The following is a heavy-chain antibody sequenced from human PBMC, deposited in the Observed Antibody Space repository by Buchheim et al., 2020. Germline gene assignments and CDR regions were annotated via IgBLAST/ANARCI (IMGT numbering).Heavy chain of an antibody. CDR3: ARDTTLDFWSGYPYFDY. Sequence: QLQLQESGPGLVKPSETLSLTCTVSGGSISSSSYYRGWIRQPPGKGLEWIGSIYYSGSTYYNPSLKSRVTISVDTSKNQFSLKLSSVTAADTAVYYCARDTTLDFWSGYPYFDYWGQGTL. CDR2: IYYSGST. V-gene: IGHV4-39*07. J-gene: IGHJ4*02. CDR1: GGSISSSSYY. D-gene: IGHD3-3*01.